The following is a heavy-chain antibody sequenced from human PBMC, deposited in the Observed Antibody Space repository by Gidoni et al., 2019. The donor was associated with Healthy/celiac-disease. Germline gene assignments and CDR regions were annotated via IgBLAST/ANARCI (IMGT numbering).Heavy chain of an antibody. CDR2: ISSSSSYI. J-gene: IGHJ4*02. V-gene: IGHV3-21*01. CDR3: ARGSWYSSGWEP. D-gene: IGHD6-19*01. CDR1: GFTFSSYR. Sequence: EVQLVESGGGLVKPGGSRRLSCAASGFTFSSYRMNWVRQAPGKGLEWVSSISSSSSYIYYADSVKGRFTISRDNAKNSLYLQMNSLRAEDTAVYYCARGSWYSSGWEPWGQGTLVTVSS.